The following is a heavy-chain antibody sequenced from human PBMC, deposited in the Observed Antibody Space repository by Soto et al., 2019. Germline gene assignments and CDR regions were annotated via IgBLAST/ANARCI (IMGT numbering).Heavy chain of an antibody. CDR3: ARVLRYFDWLDDFNWFDP. V-gene: IGHV1-18*01. CDR1: GYTFTSYG. CDR2: ISAYNGNT. Sequence: ASVKVSCKASGYTFTSYGISWVRQAPGQGLEWMGWISAYNGNTNYAQKLQGRVTMTTDTSTSTAYMELRSLRSDDTAVYYCARVLRYFDWLDDFNWFDPWGQGTLVTVSS. D-gene: IGHD3-9*01. J-gene: IGHJ5*02.